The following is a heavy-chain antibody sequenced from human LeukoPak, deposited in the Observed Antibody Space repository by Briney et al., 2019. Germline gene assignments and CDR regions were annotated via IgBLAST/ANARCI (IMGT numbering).Heavy chain of an antibody. CDR3: ARTNTVTTWWFDP. V-gene: IGHV4-31*03. CDR2: IYYSGST. J-gene: IGHJ5*02. CDR1: GGSISSGGYY. Sequence: SETLSLTCTVSGGSISSGGYYWSRIRQHPGKGLEWIVYIYYSGSTYYNPSLKSRVTISVDTSKNQFSLKLSSVTAADTAVYYCARTNTVTTWWFDPWGQGTLVTVSS. D-gene: IGHD4-11*01.